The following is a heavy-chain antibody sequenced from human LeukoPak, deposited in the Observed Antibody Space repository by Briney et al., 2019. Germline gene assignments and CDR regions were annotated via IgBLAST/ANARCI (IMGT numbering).Heavy chain of an antibody. V-gene: IGHV4-59*08. CDR2: IYYSGST. Sequence: PSESLSLTCTVSGGSISSYYWSWIRQPPGKGLEWIGYIYYSGSTNYNPSLKSRVTISVDTSKNQFSLKLSSVTAADTAVYYCARLLNYGSGSYLDYWSQGTLVTVPS. CDR3: ARLLNYGSGSYLDY. CDR1: GGSISSYY. D-gene: IGHD3-10*01. J-gene: IGHJ4*02.